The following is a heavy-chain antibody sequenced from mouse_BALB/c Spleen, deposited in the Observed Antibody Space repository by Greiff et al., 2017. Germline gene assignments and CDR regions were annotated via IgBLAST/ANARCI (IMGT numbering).Heavy chain of an antibody. V-gene: IGHV1-7*01. J-gene: IGHJ4*01. CDR1: GYTFTSYW. CDR3: ARDRRYDGVYYAMDY. CDR2: INPSTGYT. D-gene: IGHD2-14*01. Sequence: QVQLQQSGAELAKPGASVKLSCKASGYTFTSYWMHWVHQRPGQGLEWIGYINPSTGYTEYNQTFKDKATLTADKSSSTAYMQLSSLTSEDSAVYYCARDRRYDGVYYAMDYWGQGTSVTVSS.